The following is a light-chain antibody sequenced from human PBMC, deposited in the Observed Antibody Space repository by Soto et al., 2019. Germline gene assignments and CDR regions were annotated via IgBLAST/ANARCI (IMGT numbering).Light chain of an antibody. V-gene: IGKV3D-20*02. CDR2: EAS. CDR3: QQRSTWPT. J-gene: IGKJ5*01. CDR1: QSVSSSS. Sequence: EIVLTQSPGSLSLSPGDRATLSCRASQSVSSSSLAWYQQSPGQAPRLLIYEASSRATGIPDRFSGSGSGTAFTLTISSLEPEDFALYYCQQRSTWPTFGQGTRLEI.